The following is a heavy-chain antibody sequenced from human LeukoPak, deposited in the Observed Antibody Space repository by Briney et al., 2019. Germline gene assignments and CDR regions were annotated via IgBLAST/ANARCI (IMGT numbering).Heavy chain of an antibody. CDR1: GDSISSGDYF. CDR3: ARVGKIGYYDSNGYIDY. J-gene: IGHJ4*02. Sequence: SETLSLTCTVSGDSISSGDYFWSWIRQPPGKGLEWLGYIYYSGSSSYNPSLKSRVTISVDTSKNHFSLKLSSVTAADTAVYYCARVGKIGYYDSNGYIDYWGQGTLVTVSS. V-gene: IGHV4-30-4*08. CDR2: IYYSGSS. D-gene: IGHD3-22*01.